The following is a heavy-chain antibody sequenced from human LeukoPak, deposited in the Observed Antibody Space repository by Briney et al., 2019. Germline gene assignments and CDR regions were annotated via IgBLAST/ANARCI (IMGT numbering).Heavy chain of an antibody. Sequence: ASVKVSCKASGYTFTGYYMHWVRQAPGQGLEWMGWINPNSGGTNYAQKFQGRVTMTRDTSTSTAYMELSRLRSDDTAVYYCAREFTATRITMVRGVGTYWGQGTLVTVSS. V-gene: IGHV1-2*02. CDR3: AREFTATRITMVRGVGTY. D-gene: IGHD3-10*01. J-gene: IGHJ4*02. CDR1: GYTFTGYY. CDR2: INPNSGGT.